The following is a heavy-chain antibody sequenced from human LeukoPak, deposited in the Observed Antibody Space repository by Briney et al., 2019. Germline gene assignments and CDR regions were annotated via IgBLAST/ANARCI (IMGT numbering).Heavy chain of an antibody. Sequence: GGSLRLSCAASGFTFSSYWMSWVRQAPGKGLEWVGNIKQDGSEKYYVDSVKGRFTISRDNAKNSVYLQMNSLRAEDTAVYYCARDRVRREYSDSSGYRPDAFDIWGQGTMVTVSS. CDR2: IKQDGSEK. J-gene: IGHJ3*02. D-gene: IGHD3-22*01. V-gene: IGHV3-7*01. CDR3: ARDRVRREYSDSSGYRPDAFDI. CDR1: GFTFSSYW.